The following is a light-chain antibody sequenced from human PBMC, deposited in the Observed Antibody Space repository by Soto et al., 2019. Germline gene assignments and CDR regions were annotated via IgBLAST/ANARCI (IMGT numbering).Light chain of an antibody. V-gene: IGKV3-11*01. CDR1: QSVSSY. CDR3: HQYGISP. Sequence: EIVLTQSPATLSLSPGERATLSCRASQSVSSYLAWYQQKPGQAPRLLIYDASNRATGIPARFSGSGSGTEFTLTINRLEPEDFAVYYCHQYGISPFGGGTKVDIK. J-gene: IGKJ4*01. CDR2: DAS.